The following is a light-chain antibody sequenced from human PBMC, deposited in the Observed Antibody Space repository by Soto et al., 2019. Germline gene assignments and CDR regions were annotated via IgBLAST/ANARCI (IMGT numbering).Light chain of an antibody. CDR3: MQVLQTPLT. CDR1: QSLLHSNGYNY. J-gene: IGKJ4*01. Sequence: DIVMTQSPLSLPVTPGEPASISCRSSQSLLHSNGYNYLGWFLQKPGQSPQLLIYLGSGRASGVPDRFSGSGSGTDFTLKISRVEAEDVGVYYCMQVLQTPLTFGGWIKVEIK. V-gene: IGKV2-28*01. CDR2: LGS.